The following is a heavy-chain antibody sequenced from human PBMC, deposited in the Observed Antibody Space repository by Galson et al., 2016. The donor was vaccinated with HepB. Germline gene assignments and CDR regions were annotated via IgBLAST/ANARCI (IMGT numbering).Heavy chain of an antibody. V-gene: IGHV3-15*01. CDR3: SNHYGSGTYYEFDP. CDR2: IKSRTDGGAA. D-gene: IGHD3-10*01. J-gene: IGHJ5*02. CDR1: GFTVTNAW. Sequence: SLRLSCAASGFTVTNAWMTWVRQAPGKGLEWVGRIKSRTDGGAADYAAPVKGRLIISRDDSKNTLYLQMNSLKTEDTAVYYCSNHYGSGTYYEFDPWGQGTPVTVSS.